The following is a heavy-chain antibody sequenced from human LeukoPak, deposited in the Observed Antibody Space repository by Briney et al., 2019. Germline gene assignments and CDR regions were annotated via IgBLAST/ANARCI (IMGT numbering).Heavy chain of an antibody. CDR2: INHSGST. V-gene: IGHV4-34*01. D-gene: IGHD2-2*01. CDR3: ARGRRYQLLSL. CDR1: GGSFSGYY. J-gene: IGHJ4*02. Sequence: PSETLSLTCAVYGGSFSGYYWSWIRQPPGKGLEWIGEINHSGSTNYNPSLKSRVTISVDTSKNQFSLKLSSVTAADTAVYHCARGRRYQLLSLWGQGTLVTVSS.